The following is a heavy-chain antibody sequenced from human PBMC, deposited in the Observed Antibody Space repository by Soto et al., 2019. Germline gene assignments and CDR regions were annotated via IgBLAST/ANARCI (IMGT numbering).Heavy chain of an antibody. CDR1: CGSSSSGCYY. V-gene: IGHV4-31*02. CDR3: AGYSITTFGVVPPGLDS. J-gene: IGHJ5*01. Sequence: LSIPWTVACGSSSSGCYYWSWIRQHPGKGLEWIGYIYYSGSTYYNPSLKSRVTISVDTSKNQFSLKLSSVTAADTAVYYCAGYSITTFGVVPPGLDSWGQGTLVTVSS. D-gene: IGHD3-3*01. CDR2: IYYSGST.